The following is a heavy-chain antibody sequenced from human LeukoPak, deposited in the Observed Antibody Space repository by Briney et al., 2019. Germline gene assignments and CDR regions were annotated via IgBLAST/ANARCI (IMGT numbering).Heavy chain of an antibody. CDR2: INSDGGST. Sequence: GGSLRLSCTASGFTFSSYWMHWVRQAPGKGLVWVSRINSDGGSTSYADSVKGRFTISRDDAENTLYLQMNSLRAEDTAVYYCARRIQGMAPYYFDYWGQGTLVTVSS. D-gene: IGHD5-24*01. CDR3: ARRIQGMAPYYFDY. V-gene: IGHV3-74*01. CDR1: GFTFSSYW. J-gene: IGHJ4*02.